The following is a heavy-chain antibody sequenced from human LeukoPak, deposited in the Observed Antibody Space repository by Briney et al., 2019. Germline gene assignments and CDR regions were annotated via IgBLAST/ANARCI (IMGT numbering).Heavy chain of an antibody. CDR3: AKDQTSSYCPDY. J-gene: IGHJ4*02. V-gene: IGHV3-30*02. CDR1: GFTFSSYA. Sequence: PGGSLRLSCAVSGFTFSSYAMHWVRQAPGKGLEWVSVIQYDGSSEFCAASVRGRFTISRDNSKNTLFLQMNTLTTEDTAVYYCAKDQTSSYCPDYWGQGTLVTVSS. CDR2: IQYDGSSE. D-gene: IGHD3-10*01.